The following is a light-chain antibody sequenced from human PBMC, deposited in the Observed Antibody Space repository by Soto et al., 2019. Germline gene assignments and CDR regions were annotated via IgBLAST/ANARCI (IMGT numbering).Light chain of an antibody. CDR2: DAS. V-gene: IGKV1-33*01. J-gene: IGKJ3*01. Sequence: DLQMTQSPSSLSASVRDRVTITCQASHDISKYLNWYQQKPGKAPKLLIYDASNLETGVPSRFSGSGSGTYFTFTISSLQPEDVATYYCQQYDSPVLTFGPGTKVDI. CDR1: HDISKY. CDR3: QQYDSPVLT.